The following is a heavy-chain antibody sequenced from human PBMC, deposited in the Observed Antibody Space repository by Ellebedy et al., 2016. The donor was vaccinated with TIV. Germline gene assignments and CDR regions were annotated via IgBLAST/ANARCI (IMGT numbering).Heavy chain of an antibody. CDR3: AKRSGAT. V-gene: IGHV3-23*05. Sequence: GGSLRLSCAASGFTFGSYGMMWVRQAPGKGLEWVSTIITTGTSTDYADSVKGRFTISRDNSKNTLFLQMNSLRVEDTAVYYCAKRSGATWGQGTLVTASS. CDR1: GFTFGSYG. D-gene: IGHD1-26*01. CDR2: IITTGTST. J-gene: IGHJ4*02.